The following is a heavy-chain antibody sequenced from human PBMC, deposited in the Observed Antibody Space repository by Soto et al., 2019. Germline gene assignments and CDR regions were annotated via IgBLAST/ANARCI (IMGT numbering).Heavy chain of an antibody. CDR1: GFTFTSSS. V-gene: IGHV1-58*01. Sequence: QIQLVQSGPEVKKPGTSVKVSCKASGFTFTSSSVQWVRQAREQRLEWIGWSVVGSANTNYAQKCQESVTITRDMSRSTAYVALRSLGSEATAVYYCAADRGSYDHDYYYYCGMDVWGQGTTVTVSS. CDR3: AADRGSYDHDYYYYCGMDV. CDR2: SVVGSANT. D-gene: IGHD1-26*01. J-gene: IGHJ6*02.